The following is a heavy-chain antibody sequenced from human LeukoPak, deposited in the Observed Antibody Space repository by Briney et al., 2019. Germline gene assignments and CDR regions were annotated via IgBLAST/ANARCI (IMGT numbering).Heavy chain of an antibody. Sequence: PGGSLRLSCAASEFTLSSYEMNWVRQAPGKGLEWVSYISSSGSTIYYADSVKGRFTISRDNAKNSLYLQMNSLRAEDTALYYCARGYYDLFYYYYMDVWGKGTTVTVSS. CDR1: EFTLSSYE. D-gene: IGHD3-3*01. CDR2: ISSSGSTI. V-gene: IGHV3-48*03. J-gene: IGHJ6*03. CDR3: ARGYYDLFYYYYMDV.